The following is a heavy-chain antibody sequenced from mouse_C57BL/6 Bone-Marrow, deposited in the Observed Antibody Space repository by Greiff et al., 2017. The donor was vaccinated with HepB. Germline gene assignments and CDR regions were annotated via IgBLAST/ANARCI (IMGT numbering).Heavy chain of an antibody. Sequence: EVKLVESGGGLVKPGGSLKLSCAASGFTFSSYAMSWVRQTPEKRLEWVATISDGGSYTYYPDNVKGRFTISRDNAKNNLYLQMSHLKSEDTAMYYCARDATGYFDVWGTGTTVTVSS. J-gene: IGHJ1*03. V-gene: IGHV5-4*01. CDR3: ARDATGYFDV. CDR1: GFTFSSYA. CDR2: ISDGGSYT. D-gene: IGHD1-1*01.